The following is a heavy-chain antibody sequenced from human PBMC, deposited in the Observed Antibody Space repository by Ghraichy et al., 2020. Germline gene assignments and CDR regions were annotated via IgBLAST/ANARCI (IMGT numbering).Heavy chain of an antibody. CDR3: TRTREQLARPRGMDV. V-gene: IGHV3-49*04. CDR2: IRSKAYGGTT. Sequence: GGSLRLSCTASGFTFGDYAMSWVRQAPGKGLEWVGFIRSKAYGGTTEYAASVKGRFTISRDDFKSIAYLQMNSLKTEDTAVYYCTRTREQLARPRGMDVWGQGTTVTVSS. CDR1: GFTFGDYA. D-gene: IGHD6-6*01. J-gene: IGHJ6*02.